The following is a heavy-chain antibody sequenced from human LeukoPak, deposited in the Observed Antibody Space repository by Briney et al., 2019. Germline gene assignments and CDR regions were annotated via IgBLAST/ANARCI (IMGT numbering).Heavy chain of an antibody. CDR2: INHSGST. J-gene: IGHJ4*02. D-gene: IGHD3/OR15-3a*01. CDR3: ARWTLYYFDY. CDR1: GGSFSGYY. Sequence: SETLSLTCAVYGGSFSGYYWSWIRQPPGKGLEWIGEINHSGSTNYNPSLKSRVTISVDTSKNQFSLKLSSVTAAGTAVYYCARWTLYYFDYWGQGTLVTVSS. V-gene: IGHV4-34*01.